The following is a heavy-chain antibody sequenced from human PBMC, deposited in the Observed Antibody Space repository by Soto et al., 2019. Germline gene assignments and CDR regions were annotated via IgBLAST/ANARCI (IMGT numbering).Heavy chain of an antibody. V-gene: IGHV1-69*13. J-gene: IGHJ6*02. CDR1: GGTFSSYA. CDR3: ARGVEYSSSSGYYYYGMDV. D-gene: IGHD6-6*01. CDR2: IIPIFGTA. Sequence: SVKVSCKASGGTFSSYAISWVRQAPGQGLEWMGGIIPIFGTANYAQKFQGRVTITADESTSTAYMELSSLRSEDTAVYYCARGVEYSSSSGYYYYGMDVWGQGTTVTVSS.